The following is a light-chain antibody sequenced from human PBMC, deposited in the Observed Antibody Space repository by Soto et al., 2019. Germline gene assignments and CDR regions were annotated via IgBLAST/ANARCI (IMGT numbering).Light chain of an antibody. V-gene: IGLV1-44*01. Sequence: QPVLTQPPSASGTPGQRVTISCSGSSSNIGINTVNWYQQLPGTAPKVLIYSNNQRPSGVPDRFSGSKSGTSASLAISGLQSEDEAHYYCASWDASVNGHVVFGGGTKLTVL. CDR3: ASWDASVNGHVV. CDR2: SNN. J-gene: IGLJ2*01. CDR1: SSNIGINT.